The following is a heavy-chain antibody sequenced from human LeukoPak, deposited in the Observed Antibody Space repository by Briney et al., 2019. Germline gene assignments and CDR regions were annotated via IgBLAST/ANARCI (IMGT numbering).Heavy chain of an antibody. J-gene: IGHJ4*02. CDR2: INHSGST. V-gene: IGHV4-34*01. D-gene: IGHD2-2*01. CDR3: ARGLPIVVVPAARSRYFDY. CDR1: GGSFSGYY. Sequence: PSETLSLTCAVYGGSFSGYYWSWIRQPPGKGLEWIGEINHSGSTNYNPSLKSRVTISVDTSKNQFSLKLSSVTAADTAVYYCARGLPIVVVPAARSRYFDYWGQGTLVTVSS.